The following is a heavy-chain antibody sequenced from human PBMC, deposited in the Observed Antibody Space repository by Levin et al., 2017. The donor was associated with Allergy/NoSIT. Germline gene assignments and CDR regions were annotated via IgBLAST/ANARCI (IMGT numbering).Heavy chain of an antibody. Sequence: PSETLSLTCIVSDDSIGTSGYYWTWIRQFPGKGLEWIGYIHSSGSTYYNPSLSGRITMSKDTSKSHFPLSLSSVTGADTAVYYCARYINYDDVYTVVWGKGTTVTVSS. J-gene: IGHJ6*04. D-gene: IGHD3-3*01. CDR3: ARYINYDDVYTVV. V-gene: IGHV4-31*03. CDR1: DDSIGTSGYY. CDR2: IHSSGST.